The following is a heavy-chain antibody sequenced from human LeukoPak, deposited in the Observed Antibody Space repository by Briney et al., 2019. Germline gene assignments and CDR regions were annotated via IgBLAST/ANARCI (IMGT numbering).Heavy chain of an antibody. CDR2: INPNSGGT. CDR1: GYTFTGYY. V-gene: IGHV1-2*02. J-gene: IGHJ3*01. Sequence: ASVKVSFKASGYTFTGYYMHWVRQAPGQGLEWMGWINPNSGGTTYAQKFQGRVTLTRDTSISTAYMELSRLTSDDTAVYYCASRSAFDVWGQGTMVTVSS. CDR3: ASRSAFDV. D-gene: IGHD3-16*02.